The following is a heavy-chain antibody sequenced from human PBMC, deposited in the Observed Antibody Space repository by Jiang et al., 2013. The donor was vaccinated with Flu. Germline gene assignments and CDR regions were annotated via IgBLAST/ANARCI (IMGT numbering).Heavy chain of an antibody. CDR3: ARHYGSGTYPLDY. D-gene: IGHD3-10*01. V-gene: IGHV4-59*08. Sequence: ETLSLTCTVSGDSISGYYWSWIRQPPGKGLEWIAYIYYTGSANYNPSLRSRVTISVDTSKNQFSLRLTSVTAADTAVYYCARHYGSGTYPLDYWGQGTLVTVSS. CDR2: IYYTGSA. J-gene: IGHJ4*02. CDR1: GDSISGYY.